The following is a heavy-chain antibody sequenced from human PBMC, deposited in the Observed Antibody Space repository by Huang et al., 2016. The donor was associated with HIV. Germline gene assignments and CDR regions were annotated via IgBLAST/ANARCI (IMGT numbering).Heavy chain of an antibody. CDR1: GGSIRSDNYY. CDR2: IYYSGRT. J-gene: IGHJ4*02. CDR3: ARLPGSITMIRGVITDPY. V-gene: IGHV4-39*02. D-gene: IGHD3-10*01. Sequence: QLQLQESGPGLVKPSETLSLTCTVSGGSIRSDNYYWGWIRQPPGKGLEWIGRIYYSGRTYYNPSLKRGVTITVYTAKNHFSLRMRSVTAADTAVYYCARLPGSITMIRGVITDPYWGQGTLVTVSS.